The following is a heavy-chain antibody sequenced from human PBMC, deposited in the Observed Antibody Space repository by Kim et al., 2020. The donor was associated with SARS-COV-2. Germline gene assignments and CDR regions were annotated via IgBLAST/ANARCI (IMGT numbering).Heavy chain of an antibody. D-gene: IGHD3-22*01. CDR3: ARGNYYYDSSGLYFDY. Sequence: SETLSLTCAVYGGSFSGYYWSWIRQPPGKGLEWIGEINHSGSTNYNPSLKSRVTISVDTSKNQFSLKLSSVTAADTAVYYCARGNYYYDSSGLYFDYWGQGTLVTVSS. J-gene: IGHJ4*02. V-gene: IGHV4-34*01. CDR1: GGSFSGYY. CDR2: INHSGST.